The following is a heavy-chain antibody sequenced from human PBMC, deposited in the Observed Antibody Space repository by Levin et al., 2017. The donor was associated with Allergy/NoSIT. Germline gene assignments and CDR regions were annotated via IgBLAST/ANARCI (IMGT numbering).Heavy chain of an antibody. CDR2: ISFDGSNK. V-gene: IGHV3-33*05. CDR1: GFTFSSYA. D-gene: IGHD3-10*01. J-gene: IGHJ6*02. CDR3: ASSGGSGAYSYYFYAMDV. Sequence: GGSLRLSCAASGFTFSSYAMHWVRQAPGKGLEWVSTISFDGSNKFYGDSVKGRFTISRDNSKGMLSLQMNSLRAEDTAVYYCASSGGSGAYSYYFYAMDVWGQGTTVTVSS.